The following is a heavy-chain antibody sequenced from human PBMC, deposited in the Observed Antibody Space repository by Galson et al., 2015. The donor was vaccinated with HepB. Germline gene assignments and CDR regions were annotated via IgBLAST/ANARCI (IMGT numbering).Heavy chain of an antibody. J-gene: IGHJ3*02. D-gene: IGHD6-19*01. Sequence: SLRLSCAASGFTFSSYSMNWVRQAPGKGLEWVSSISSSSSYIYYADSVKGRFTISRDNAKNSLYLQMNSLRAEDTAVYYCARDLAVADIDAFDIWGQGTMVTVSS. V-gene: IGHV3-21*01. CDR1: GFTFSSYS. CDR3: ARDLAVADIDAFDI. CDR2: ISSSSSYI.